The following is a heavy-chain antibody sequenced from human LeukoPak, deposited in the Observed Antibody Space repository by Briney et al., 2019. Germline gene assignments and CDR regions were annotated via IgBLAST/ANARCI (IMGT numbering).Heavy chain of an antibody. CDR2: ISWNSGSI. V-gene: IGHV3-9*01. Sequence: GGSLRLSCAASGFTFDDYAMHWARQAPGKGLEWVSGISWNSGSIGYADSVKGRFTISRDNAKNSLYLQMNSLRAEDTALYYCAKATSDYYIYYYGMDVWGQGTTVTVSS. J-gene: IGHJ6*02. CDR3: AKATSDYYIYYYGMDV. CDR1: GFTFDDYA. D-gene: IGHD1-26*01.